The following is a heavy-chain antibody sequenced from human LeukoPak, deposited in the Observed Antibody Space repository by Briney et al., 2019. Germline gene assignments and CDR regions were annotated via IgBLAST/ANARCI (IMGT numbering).Heavy chain of an antibody. D-gene: IGHD6-13*01. J-gene: IGHJ3*02. CDR1: GGSFSGYY. CDR3: ARDRTYSSSWYSYAFDI. CDR2: INHSGST. V-gene: IGHV4-34*01. Sequence: SETLSLTCAVYGGSFSGYYWSWIRQPPGKGLEWIGEINHSGSTNYNPSLKSRVTISVDTSKNQFSLKLSSVTAADTAVYYCARDRTYSSSWYSYAFDIWGQGTMVTVSS.